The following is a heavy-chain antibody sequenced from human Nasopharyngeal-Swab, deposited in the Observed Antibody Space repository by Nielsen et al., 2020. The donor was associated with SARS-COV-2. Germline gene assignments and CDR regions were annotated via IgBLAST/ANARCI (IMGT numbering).Heavy chain of an antibody. V-gene: IGHV3-21*01. CDR3: ARGPYGDYFDY. D-gene: IGHD4-17*01. CDR1: GFTFSSYA. Sequence: GGSLRLSCAASGFTFSSYAMSWVRQAPGKGLEWVSSISSSSSYIYYADSVKGRFTISRDNAKNSLYLQMNSLRAEDTAVYYCARGPYGDYFDYWGQGTLVTVSS. CDR2: ISSSSSYI. J-gene: IGHJ4*02.